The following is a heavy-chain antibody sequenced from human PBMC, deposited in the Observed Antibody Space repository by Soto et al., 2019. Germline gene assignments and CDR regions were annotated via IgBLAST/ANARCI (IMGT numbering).Heavy chain of an antibody. V-gene: IGHV1-18*01. CDR3: ARDGRYCSSTSCPYGMDV. CDR2: ISAYNGNT. J-gene: IGHJ6*02. CDR1: GYTFTSYG. Sequence: ASVKVSCKASGYTFTSYGISWVRQAPGQGLEWMGWISAYNGNTNYAQKNQGRVTMTTDTSTSTAYMELRSLRSDDTAVYYCARDGRYCSSTSCPYGMDVWGQGTTVTVSS. D-gene: IGHD2-2*01.